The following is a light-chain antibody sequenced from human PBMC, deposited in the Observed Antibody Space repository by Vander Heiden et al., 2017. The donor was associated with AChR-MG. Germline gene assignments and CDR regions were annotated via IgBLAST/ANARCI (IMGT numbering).Light chain of an antibody. V-gene: IGKV3-20*01. CDR1: QSVSSTY. CDR2: GAS. J-gene: IGKJ4*01. CDR3: QQYGGSPLT. Sequence: EIVFTQSPGTLSLSPGERATLSCRASQSVSSTYLAWYQQKPGQAPRLLIYGASNRATGIPDRFSGSGSGTDFTLTISRLEPEDFAVYYCQQYGGSPLTFGGGTKVEIK.